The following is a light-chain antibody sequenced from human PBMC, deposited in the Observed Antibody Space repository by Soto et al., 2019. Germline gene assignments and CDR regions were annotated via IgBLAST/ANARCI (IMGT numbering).Light chain of an antibody. Sequence: EIVLTQSPGTLSLSPGERATLSCRASQSVSSSYLAWYQQKPGQAPRLLIYGASNRSTGIPERFSGSGSGTDFTLTIRRLEPEDFAIYYCQQYGSSPYTFGQGTKLEIK. CDR3: QQYGSSPYT. V-gene: IGKV3-20*01. CDR2: GAS. CDR1: QSVSSSY. J-gene: IGKJ2*01.